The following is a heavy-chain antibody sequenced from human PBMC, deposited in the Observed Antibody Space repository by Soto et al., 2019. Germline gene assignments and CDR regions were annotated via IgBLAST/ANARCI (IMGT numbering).Heavy chain of an antibody. J-gene: IGHJ3*02. V-gene: IGHV1-3*01. CDR3: VRTTSRNYDILTGYPDAFDI. CDR1: GYTFSSYA. CDR2: INAGNGNT. Sequence: ASVKVSCKASGYTFSSYAMHWVRQAPGQRLEWMGWINAGNGNTKYSQKFQGRVTITRDTSASTAYMELSSLRSEDTAVYYCVRTTSRNYDILTGYPDAFDIWGQGTMVTVSS. D-gene: IGHD3-9*01.